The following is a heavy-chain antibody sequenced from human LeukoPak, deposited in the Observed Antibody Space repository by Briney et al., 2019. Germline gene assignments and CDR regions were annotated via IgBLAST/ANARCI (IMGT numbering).Heavy chain of an antibody. D-gene: IGHD6-19*01. CDR1: GCSISSGVYS. V-gene: IGHV4-31*03. Sequence: SQTLSLTCTVSGCSISSGVYSWNWIRQHPGKGLEWIGYIFNTGNCFYNPSLKSRITMSVDTSRNQFSLSLSSVTAADTAVYYCARDRGDLTVAGHFDFWGQGTLVTVSS. CDR3: ARDRGDLTVAGHFDF. CDR2: IFNTGNC. J-gene: IGHJ4*02.